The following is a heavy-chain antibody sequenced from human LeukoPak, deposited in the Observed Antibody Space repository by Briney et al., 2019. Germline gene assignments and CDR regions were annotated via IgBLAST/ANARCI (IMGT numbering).Heavy chain of an antibody. V-gene: IGHV3-48*04. CDR2: ISSSGSTI. J-gene: IGHJ6*02. D-gene: IGHD5-18*01. Sequence: GGSLRLSCAASGFTFSSYWMSWVRQAPGKGLEWVSYISSSGSTIYYADSVKGRFTISRDNAKNSLYLQMNSLRAEDTAVYYCARINTAIVYYYYGMDVWGQGTTVTVSS. CDR3: ARINTAIVYYYYGMDV. CDR1: GFTFSSYW.